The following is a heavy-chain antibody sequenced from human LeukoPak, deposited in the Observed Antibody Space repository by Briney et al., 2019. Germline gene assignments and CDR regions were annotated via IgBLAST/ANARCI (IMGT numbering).Heavy chain of an antibody. CDR2: MSSSVNTI. CDR1: GFTFRSYE. V-gene: IGHV3-48*03. Sequence: GRSLRLSCAASGFTFRSYEMNCVPQAPGKALEWVSYMSSSVNTIYYADSVKGRFTISRHNAKNSLYLQMNSLRGEDTAVYYCASYSGWISYFDYWGQGTLVTVSS. CDR3: ASYSGWISYFDY. D-gene: IGHD6-19*01. J-gene: IGHJ4*02.